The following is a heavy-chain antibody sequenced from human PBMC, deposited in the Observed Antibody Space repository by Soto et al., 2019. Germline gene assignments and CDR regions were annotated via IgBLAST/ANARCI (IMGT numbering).Heavy chain of an antibody. CDR3: ARGHYGMYV. J-gene: IGHJ6*02. CDR1: GFTFSDHW. V-gene: IGHV3-7*03. CDR2: IKPDGSEK. Sequence: EVQLVESGGGLVQPGGSLRLSCAASGFTFSDHWMTWVRQAPGKGLEWVANIKPDGSEKYHVDSVKGRFTISRDNAENSVCLQMNTLRAEDTAVYYRARGHYGMYVWGQWTTVTFSS.